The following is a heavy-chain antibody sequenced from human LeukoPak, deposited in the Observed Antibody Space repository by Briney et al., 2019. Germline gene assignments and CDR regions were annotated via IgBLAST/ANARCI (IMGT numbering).Heavy chain of an antibody. CDR2: IKPDGGEK. CDR3: ARDRDGYFDY. CDR1: AFTFSRFW. Sequence: GGSLRLSCEASAFTFSRFWMSWVRQAPGKGLEWVANIKPDGGEKYYVDSVKGRFTISRDNAKNSLYLQVNSLRAEDTAVYYCARDRDGYFDYWGRGSLVTVSS. V-gene: IGHV3-7*01. J-gene: IGHJ4*02. D-gene: IGHD3-22*01.